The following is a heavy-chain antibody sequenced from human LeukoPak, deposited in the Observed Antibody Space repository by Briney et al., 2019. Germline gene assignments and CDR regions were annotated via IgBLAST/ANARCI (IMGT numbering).Heavy chain of an antibody. CDR3: ARDGLYSSSSLCYFDY. CDR1: GGSISSGSYY. J-gene: IGHJ4*02. V-gene: IGHV4-61*02. CDR2: IYTSGST. D-gene: IGHD6-6*01. Sequence: SETLSLTCTVSGGSISSGSYYWSWIRQPAGKGLEWIGRIYTSGSTNYNPSLKSRVTISVDTSKNQFSLKLSSVAAADTAVYYCARDGLYSSSSLCYFDYWGQGTLVTVSS.